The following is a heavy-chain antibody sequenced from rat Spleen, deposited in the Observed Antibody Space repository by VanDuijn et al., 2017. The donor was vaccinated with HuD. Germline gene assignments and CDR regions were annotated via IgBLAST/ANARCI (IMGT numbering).Heavy chain of an antibody. D-gene: IGHD3-8*01. CDR3: TRERERSPYYFEY. J-gene: IGHJ2*01. CDR1: GFSLTRNG. CDR2: ISSGGNK. V-gene: IGHV2S12*01. Sequence: QVQLKESGPGLVQPSQTLSLTCAVSGFSLTRNGVSWVRQPPGKGLEWIAAISSGGNKYYNSILKSRLSISRDTSESQVFLKMNSLQTEDTAIYFCTRERERSPYYFEYWGQGVMVTVSS.